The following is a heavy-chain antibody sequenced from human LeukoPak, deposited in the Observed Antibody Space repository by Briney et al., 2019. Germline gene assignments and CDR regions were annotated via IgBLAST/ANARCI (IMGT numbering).Heavy chain of an antibody. CDR2: ISSSSSYI. CDR3: ARGLMVRGVITLTY. CDR1: GFTFSSYA. D-gene: IGHD3-10*01. Sequence: GGSLRLSCAASGFTFSSYAMSWVRQAPGKGLEWVSSISSSSSYIYYADSVKGRFTISRDNAKNSLYLQMNSLRAEDTAVYYCARGLMVRGVITLTYWGQGTLVTVSS. V-gene: IGHV3-21*01. J-gene: IGHJ4*02.